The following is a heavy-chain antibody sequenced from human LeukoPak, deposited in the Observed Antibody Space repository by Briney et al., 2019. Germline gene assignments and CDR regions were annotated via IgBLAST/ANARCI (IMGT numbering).Heavy chain of an antibody. CDR3: ARNTAFDI. CDR1: GGSISSYF. CDR2: IDYSGST. V-gene: IGHV4-59*01. Sequence: PSETLSLTCTVSGGSISSYFWTWIRQPPGKGLEWIGNIDYSGSTNYNPPLKRRVTMSVDTSKNQFSLKLSSVTAADTAVYYCARNTAFDIWGQGTMVTASS. D-gene: IGHD1/OR15-1a*01. J-gene: IGHJ3*02.